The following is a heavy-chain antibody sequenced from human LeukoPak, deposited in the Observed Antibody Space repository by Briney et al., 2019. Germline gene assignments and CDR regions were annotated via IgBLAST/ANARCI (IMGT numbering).Heavy chain of an antibody. J-gene: IGHJ4*02. Sequence: SETLSLTCTGSGASISNYYWSWIRQPPGKGLECIGYVSYSGRTNHNPSLKSRVTISADTSKNQFSLKLTSVTAADTAVYYCAREVPIVRGLRWDYWGQGTLVTVSS. V-gene: IGHV4-59*12. CDR1: GASISNYY. D-gene: IGHD3-10*01. CDR2: VSYSGRT. CDR3: AREVPIVRGLRWDY.